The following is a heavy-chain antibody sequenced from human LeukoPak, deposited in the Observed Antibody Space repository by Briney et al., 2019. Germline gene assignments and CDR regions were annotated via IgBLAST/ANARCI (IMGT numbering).Heavy chain of an antibody. V-gene: IGHV1-69*04. Sequence: SVKVSCKASGGTFSSYAISWVRQAPRQGLEWMGRIIPILGIANYAQKFQGRVTITADKSTSTAYLQLSSTRSEDTAVYYCARVLSGNNPYCYYGMDVWGQGTTVTVSS. D-gene: IGHD1-1*01. CDR2: IIPILGIA. J-gene: IGHJ6*02. CDR3: ARVLSGNNPYCYYGMDV. CDR1: GGTFSSYA.